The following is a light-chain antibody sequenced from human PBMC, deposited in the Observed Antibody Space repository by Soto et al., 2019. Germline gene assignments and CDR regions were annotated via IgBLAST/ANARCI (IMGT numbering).Light chain of an antibody. CDR2: GNN. CDR3: QSYDSGLRGVV. Sequence: QSVLTQPPSVSGAPGQRVTISFTGSSSNIGAGYDGHWYQQLPGTAPKLLIYGNNNRPSGVPDRFSGSKSGTSASLAITGLQAEDEADYYCQSYDSGLRGVVFGGGTKVTVL. J-gene: IGLJ2*01. CDR1: SSNIGAGYD. V-gene: IGLV1-40*01.